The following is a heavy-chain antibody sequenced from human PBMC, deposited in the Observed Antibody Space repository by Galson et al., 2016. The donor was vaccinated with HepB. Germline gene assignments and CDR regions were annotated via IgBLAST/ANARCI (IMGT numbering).Heavy chain of an antibody. CDR2: ISWDGSTI. CDR1: GFSLAEYA. CDR3: AKDKTSGYSSGWYYLDY. D-gene: IGHD6-19*01. Sequence: SLRLSCAASGFSLAEYAIHWVRQAPGKGLEWVSGISWDGSTIDYADSVKGRFTISKDYARNSLYLQMNSLRPEDTALYYCAKDKTSGYSSGWYYLDYWGQGTLVTVSS. J-gene: IGHJ4*02. V-gene: IGHV3-9*01.